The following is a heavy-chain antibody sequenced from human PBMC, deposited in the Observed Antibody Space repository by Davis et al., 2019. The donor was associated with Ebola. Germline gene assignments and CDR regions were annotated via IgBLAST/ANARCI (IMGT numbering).Heavy chain of an antibody. J-gene: IGHJ5*02. V-gene: IGHV3-23*01. CDR1: GFTFSSYA. D-gene: IGHD3-10*01. CDR3: ARALSLQGVKWGWFDP. CDR2: ISGSGGST. Sequence: GESLKISCAASGFTFSSYAMSWVRQAPGKGLEWVSAISGSGGSTYYADSVKGRFTISRENAKNSLYLQMNSLRAEDTAVYYCARALSLQGVKWGWFDPWGQGTLVTVSS.